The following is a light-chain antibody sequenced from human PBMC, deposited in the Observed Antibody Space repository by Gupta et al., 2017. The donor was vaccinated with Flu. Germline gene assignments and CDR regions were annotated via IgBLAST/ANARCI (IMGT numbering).Light chain of an antibody. V-gene: IGLV1-40*01. Sequence: QSGLTQPPSVSGAPGQRLTISCTGSNSNIGAGYDVHWYQQVPGTAPKLLTYGNNHRPSGVPDRFSGSKSGTSASLVITGLQADDEADYFCQSYDSSLIGSVFGGGTKLTVL. CDR2: GNN. J-gene: IGLJ3*02. CDR3: QSYDSSLIGSV. CDR1: NSNIGAGYD.